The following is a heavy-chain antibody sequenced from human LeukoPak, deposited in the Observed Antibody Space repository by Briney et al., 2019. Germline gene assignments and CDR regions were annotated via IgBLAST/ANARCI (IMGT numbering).Heavy chain of an antibody. D-gene: IGHD2-15*01. CDR1: GYSISSGYY. J-gene: IGHJ4*02. Sequence: SETLSLTCTVSGYSISSGYYWGWIRQPPGKGLEWIGSIYHSGSTYYDPSLKSRVTISVDTSKNQFSLKLSSVTAADTAVYYCARVLPLAFDYWGQGTLVTVSS. CDR3: ARVLPLAFDY. V-gene: IGHV4-38-2*02. CDR2: IYHSGST.